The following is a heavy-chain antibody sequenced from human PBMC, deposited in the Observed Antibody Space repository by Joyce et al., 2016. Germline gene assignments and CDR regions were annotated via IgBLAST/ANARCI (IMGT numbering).Heavy chain of an antibody. CDR1: GYSFSSFW. V-gene: IGHV5-51*01. CDR2: IYPTDSNT. J-gene: IGHJ4*02. CDR3: SRLYYEKRAFDY. D-gene: IGHD3-16*01. Sequence: EVQLVQSGAEVKKTGESLKISCEGSGYSFSSFWIGWVRQMPGKGLGWMGIIYPTDSNTRYSPSFQGQVTLSADKSISTAYLQWSSLEASDTAMYYCSRLYYEKRAFDYWGQGTLVTVSS.